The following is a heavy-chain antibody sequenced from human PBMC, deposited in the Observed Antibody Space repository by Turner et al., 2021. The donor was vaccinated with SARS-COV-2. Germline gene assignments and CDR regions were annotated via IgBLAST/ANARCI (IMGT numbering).Heavy chain of an antibody. CDR2: IYYTGSA. J-gene: IGHJ4*02. CDR1: GGSIYSSSYY. CDR3: ARLGFCSGGSCSFDH. D-gene: IGHD2-15*01. V-gene: IGHV4-39*01. Sequence: QLQLQESGPGLVKPSATLSLTCSVSGGSIYSSSYYWGWVRRPPGKGLEWLGTIYYTGSAYYNPSLKSRVAISVRTSTNQFSLKLRSVTAADTAVYYCARLGFCSGGSCSFDHWGQGTLVTVS.